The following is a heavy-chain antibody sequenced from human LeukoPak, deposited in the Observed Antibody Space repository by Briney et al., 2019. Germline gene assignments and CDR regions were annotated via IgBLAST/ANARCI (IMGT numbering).Heavy chain of an antibody. CDR3: ARGPRGRGFDY. Sequence: SETLSLTCTVSGGSISSSSYYWSWIRQPPGKGLEWIGYIYYSGSTNYNPSLKSRVTISVDTSKNQFSLKLSSVTAADTAVYYCARGPRGRGFDYWGQGTLVTVSS. CDR2: IYYSGST. J-gene: IGHJ4*02. V-gene: IGHV4-61*05. CDR1: GGSISSSSYY.